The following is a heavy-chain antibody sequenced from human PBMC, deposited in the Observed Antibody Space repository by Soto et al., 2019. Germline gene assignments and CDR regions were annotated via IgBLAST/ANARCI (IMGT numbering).Heavy chain of an antibody. D-gene: IGHD5-18*01. CDR3: ARIPVETSMIYWFDP. CDR1: GDSVTSGNYY. CDR2: IYYSGNT. Sequence: SETLSLTCTVSGDSVTSGNYYWSWIRQPPGKGLEWIGYIYYSGNTNYSPSLKSRVTMSLDRSNNQFSLNLSSVTAADTAVYYCARIPVETSMIYWFDPWGQGSLVTVSS. V-gene: IGHV4-61*01. J-gene: IGHJ5*01.